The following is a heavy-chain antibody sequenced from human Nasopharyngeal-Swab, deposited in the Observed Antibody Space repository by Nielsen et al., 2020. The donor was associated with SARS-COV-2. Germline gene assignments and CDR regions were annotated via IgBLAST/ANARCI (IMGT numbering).Heavy chain of an antibody. J-gene: IGHJ6*02. CDR1: GFTFSSYG. Sequence: GGSLRLSCAASGFTFSSYGMHWVRQAPGKGLEWVAVIWYDGSNKYYADSVKGRFTISRDNSKNTLYLQMNSLRAEDTAVYYCAREWASGAQWLGIEEYCYYGMDVWGQGTTVTVSS. V-gene: IGHV3-33*01. CDR3: AREWASGAQWLGIEEYCYYGMDV. D-gene: IGHD6-19*01. CDR2: IWYDGSNK.